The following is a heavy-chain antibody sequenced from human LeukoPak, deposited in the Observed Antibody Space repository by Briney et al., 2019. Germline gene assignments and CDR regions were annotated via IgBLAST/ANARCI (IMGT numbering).Heavy chain of an antibody. D-gene: IGHD6-13*01. CDR3: ARVGSTAEAGTPDY. J-gene: IGHJ4*02. V-gene: IGHV3-74*01. CDR1: GFTFSSYW. CDR2: IRSDGSST. Sequence: GGSLRLSCAASGFTFSSYWMHWVRQVPGKGLVWVSRIRSDGSSTSYADSVKGRFTISRDNAKNSLSLELNSLRVDDTAIYYCARVGSTAEAGTPDYWGQGTLVTVSS.